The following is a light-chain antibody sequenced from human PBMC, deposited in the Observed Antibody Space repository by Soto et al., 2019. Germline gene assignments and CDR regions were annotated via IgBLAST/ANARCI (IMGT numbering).Light chain of an antibody. CDR1: QSISSW. Sequence: DIQMTQSPATLSASVGDRFPITCRASQSISSWLAWYQQKPGKAPKLLIYKASSLESGVPSRFSCSGSGTEFTLTISSLQPDDFATYYCPQYNSYSPLTFGGGTQVEIK. CDR3: PQYNSYSPLT. V-gene: IGKV1-5*03. J-gene: IGKJ4*01. CDR2: KAS.